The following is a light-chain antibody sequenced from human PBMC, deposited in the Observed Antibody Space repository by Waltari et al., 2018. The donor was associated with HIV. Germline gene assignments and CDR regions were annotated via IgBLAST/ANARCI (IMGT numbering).Light chain of an antibody. CDR3: NSRDSSGNHLNVV. CDR1: SLRSYY. CDR2: GKN. J-gene: IGLJ2*01. V-gene: IGLV3-19*01. Sequence: SSELTQDPAVSVALGQTVRITCQGDSLRSYYASWYQQKPGQATVLVIHGKNNRPSGIPDRFSGASSGNTASLTITGAQAEDEADYYCNSRDSSGNHLNVVFGGGTKLTVL.